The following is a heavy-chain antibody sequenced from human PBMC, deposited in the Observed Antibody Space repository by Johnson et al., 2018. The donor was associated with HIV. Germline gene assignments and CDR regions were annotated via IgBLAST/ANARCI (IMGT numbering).Heavy chain of an antibody. CDR3: VKTVGLPSTWYERAFDI. CDR1: GFTFKDYA. D-gene: IGHD6-13*01. CDR2: ISWNSASI. J-gene: IGHJ3*02. V-gene: IGHV3-9*01. Sequence: VQLVESGGGVVQPGGSLRLSCAASGFTFKDYAMHWVRQTPEKGLEWVSAISWNSASISYADSVRGRFTISRDNDKNSLHLEMNSLRPEDTALYYCVKTVGLPSTWYERAFDIWGQGTRVTVSS.